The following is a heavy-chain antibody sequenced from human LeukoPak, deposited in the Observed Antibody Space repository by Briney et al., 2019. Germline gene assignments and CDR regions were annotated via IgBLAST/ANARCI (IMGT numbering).Heavy chain of an antibody. D-gene: IGHD6-19*01. V-gene: IGHV1-46*01. CDR3: ARASVAVAGPLGGGDYGMDV. CDR2: INPSGGST. J-gene: IGHJ6*02. CDR1: GYTFTRYY. Sequence: ASVQVSCKASGYTFTRYYMHWVRQAPGKGLEWMGIINPSGGSTSYAQKFQGRVTMTRDTSTSTVYMELSSLRSEDTAVYYCARASVAVAGPLGGGDYGMDVWGQGTTVTVSS.